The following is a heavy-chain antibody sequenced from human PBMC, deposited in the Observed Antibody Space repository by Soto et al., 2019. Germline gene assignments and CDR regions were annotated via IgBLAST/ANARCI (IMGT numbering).Heavy chain of an antibody. CDR1: GFTFDDYA. J-gene: IGHJ3*02. Sequence: EVQLVESGGGLVQPGRSLRLSCAASGFTFDDYAMHWVRQAPGKGLEWVSGISWNSGSIGYADSVKGRFTISRDNAKNSLYLQMNSLRAEDSALYYCAKDKYSAYDVPTYGAFDIWGQGTMVTVSS. CDR3: AKDKYSAYDVPTYGAFDI. D-gene: IGHD5-12*01. V-gene: IGHV3-9*01. CDR2: ISWNSGSI.